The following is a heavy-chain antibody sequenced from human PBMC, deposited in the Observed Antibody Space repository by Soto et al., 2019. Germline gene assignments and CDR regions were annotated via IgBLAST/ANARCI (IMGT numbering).Heavy chain of an antibody. J-gene: IGHJ3*01. CDR2: ISAFNDYT. CDR3: ARGRGVVIPAGTPDAFDV. Sequence: GASVKASCKASGYTFNKHGFNWVRQAPGQGVEWMGRISAFNDYTNLAQKFQSRLTLTTDASTNTAYMELQVLRSDDTAMYYCARGRGVVIPAGTPDAFDVWGQGTMGTVSS. CDR1: GYTFNKHG. D-gene: IGHD6-13*01. V-gene: IGHV1-18*01.